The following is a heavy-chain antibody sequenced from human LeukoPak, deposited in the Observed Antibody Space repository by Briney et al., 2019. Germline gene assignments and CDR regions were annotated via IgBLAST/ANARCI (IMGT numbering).Heavy chain of an antibody. Sequence: PSETLSLTCAVSGGSISSYYWSWIRQPPGKGLEWIGYIYYSGSTNYNPSLKSRVTISVDTSKNQFSLKLSSVTAADTAVYYCARSRDGYNKGFDYWGQGTLVTVSS. D-gene: IGHD5-24*01. CDR3: ARSRDGYNKGFDY. J-gene: IGHJ4*02. V-gene: IGHV4-59*01. CDR1: GGSISSYY. CDR2: IYYSGST.